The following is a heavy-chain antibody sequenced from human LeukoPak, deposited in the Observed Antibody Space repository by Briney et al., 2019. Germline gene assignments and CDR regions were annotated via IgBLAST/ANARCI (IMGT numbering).Heavy chain of an antibody. Sequence: GASVEVSCKASGYTFTSYYMHWVRQAPGQGLEWMGIINPSGGSTSYAQKFQGRVTMTRDTSTSTVYMELSSLRSEDTAVYYCAGEGHGEMAFQHRGQGTLVTVSS. CDR1: GYTFTSYY. CDR3: AGEGHGEMAFQH. V-gene: IGHV1-46*03. J-gene: IGHJ1*01. CDR2: INPSGGST. D-gene: IGHD5-24*01.